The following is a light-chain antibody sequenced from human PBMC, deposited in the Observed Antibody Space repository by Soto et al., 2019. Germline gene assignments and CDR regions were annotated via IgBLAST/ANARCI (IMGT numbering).Light chain of an antibody. Sequence: QSALTQPASVSGSPGQSITISCTGTSSDVGGYNYVSWYQQHPGKAPKLMIYEVSNRPSGVSNRFSGSKSGNTASLTISGLQPEDDADYYCSSYTSSSTRVIGGGTKLTVL. V-gene: IGLV2-14*01. CDR2: EVS. J-gene: IGLJ2*01. CDR3: SSYTSSSTRV. CDR1: SSDVGGYNY.